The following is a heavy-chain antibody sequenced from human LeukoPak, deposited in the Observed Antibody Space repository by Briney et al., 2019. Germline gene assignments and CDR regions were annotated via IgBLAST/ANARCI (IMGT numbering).Heavy chain of an antibody. CDR3: AKDKNAYGDYYYMDV. J-gene: IGHJ6*03. Sequence: PGGSLRLSCAASGFTFSSYGMHWVRQAPGKGLEWVAFIRHDGNHKNCADSVKGRFTISRDNSKNTLSLQVNSLRAEDTAVYYCAKDKNAYGDYYYMDVWGKGTTVTVSS. D-gene: IGHD4-17*01. CDR1: GFTFSSYG. CDR2: IRHDGNHK. V-gene: IGHV3-30*02.